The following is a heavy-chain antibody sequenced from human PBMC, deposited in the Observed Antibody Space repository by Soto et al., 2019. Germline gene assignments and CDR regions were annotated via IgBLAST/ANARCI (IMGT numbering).Heavy chain of an antibody. CDR1: GYTFTSYD. CDR2: VNPNSGYT. D-gene: IGHD6-19*01. V-gene: IGHV1-8*01. Sequence: VASVKVSCKASGYTFTSYDISWVRQAPGQGLEWMGWVNPNSGYTDYAQKFQGRVTMTRNTSISTVYMELSSLKSDDTAVYFCARGRGWRDFWGQGTLVTVSS. CDR3: ARGRGWRDF. J-gene: IGHJ4*02.